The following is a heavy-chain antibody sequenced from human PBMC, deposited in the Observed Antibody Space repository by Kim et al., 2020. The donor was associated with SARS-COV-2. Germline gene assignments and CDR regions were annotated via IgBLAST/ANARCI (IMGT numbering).Heavy chain of an antibody. CDR2: ISYDGSNK. CDR3: AKDEGGGAAADDY. Sequence: GGSLRLSCAASGFTFSSYGMHWVRQAPGKGLEWVAVISYDGSNKYYADSVKGRFTISRDNSKNTLYLQMNSLRAEDTAVYYCAKDEGGGAAADDYWGQGTLVTVSS. V-gene: IGHV3-30*18. CDR1: GFTFSSYG. D-gene: IGHD6-13*01. J-gene: IGHJ4*02.